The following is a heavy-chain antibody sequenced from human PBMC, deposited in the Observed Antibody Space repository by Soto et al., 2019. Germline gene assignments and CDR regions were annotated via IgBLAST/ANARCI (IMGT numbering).Heavy chain of an antibody. Sequence: QVQLQQWGAGLLKPSETLSLTCAVYGGSFSGYYWSWIRQPPGKGLEWIGEINHSGSTNYNPSLKSRVTISVDTSKNQFSLKLSSVTAADTAVYYCARVLFPPYYGGNSNWYFDLWGRGTLVTVSS. CDR3: ARVLFPPYYGGNSNWYFDL. J-gene: IGHJ2*01. CDR2: INHSGST. D-gene: IGHD4-17*01. CDR1: GGSFSGYY. V-gene: IGHV4-34*01.